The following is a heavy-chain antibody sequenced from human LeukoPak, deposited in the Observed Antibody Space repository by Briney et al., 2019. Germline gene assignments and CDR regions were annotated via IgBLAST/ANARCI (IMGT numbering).Heavy chain of an antibody. V-gene: IGHV3-23*01. CDR3: AKDSYGGYNDFGIDS. D-gene: IGHD5-12*01. CDR2: ISDSGGFT. Sequence: GGSLRLSCAASGFTFSTFSMSWVRQASGKGLEWVSTISDSGGFTDYADSVKGRFTISRDNSKNTLYLQMNSLRAEDTALYYCAKDSYGGYNDFGIDSWGQGTLVSVSS. J-gene: IGHJ4*02. CDR1: GFTFSTFS.